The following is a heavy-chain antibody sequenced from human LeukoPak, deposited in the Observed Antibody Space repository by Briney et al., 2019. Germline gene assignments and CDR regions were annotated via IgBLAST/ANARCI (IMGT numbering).Heavy chain of an antibody. CDR2: ISGNSGSI. J-gene: IGHJ3*02. CDR3: AKDRGYRGYSYGSYAFDI. CDR1: GFTFDDYA. V-gene: IGHV3-9*03. D-gene: IGHD5-18*01. Sequence: PGRSLRLSCAASGFTFDDYAMHWGREAPGNGLEWVSGISGNSGSIGYADSVKGRLTISRDNAKNSLYLQMNSLRAEDMALYYCAKDRGYRGYSYGSYAFDIWGQGTMVTVSS.